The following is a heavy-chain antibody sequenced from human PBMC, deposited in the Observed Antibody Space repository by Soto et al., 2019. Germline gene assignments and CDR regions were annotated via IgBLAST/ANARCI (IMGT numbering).Heavy chain of an antibody. CDR2: MNPNSGNT. Sequence: ASVKVFCTASGYTFSTSDINWVRQATGQGLEWMGWMNPNSGNTGYAQKFQGRVTMTRNTSISTAYMELSSLRSEDTAVYYCARVPVFGVVTPDAFDIWGQGTMVTVSS. CDR1: GYTFSTSD. J-gene: IGHJ3*02. CDR3: ARVPVFGVVTPDAFDI. D-gene: IGHD3-3*01. V-gene: IGHV1-8*02.